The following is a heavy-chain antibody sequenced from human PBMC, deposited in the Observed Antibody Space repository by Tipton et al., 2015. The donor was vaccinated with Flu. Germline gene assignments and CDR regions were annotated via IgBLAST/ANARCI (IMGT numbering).Heavy chain of an antibody. J-gene: IGHJ4*02. CDR1: GFSFSNYD. CDR2: ISNGASAI. Sequence: SLRLSCVASGFSFSNYDMNWVRQAPGKGLEWISYISNGASAIYYADSVKGRFTISRNNAEKSLFLQMSSLRVEDTAVYYCARENSAGYYVDYWGLGTLVTVSS. CDR3: ARENSAGYYVDY. D-gene: IGHD3-22*01. V-gene: IGHV3-48*03.